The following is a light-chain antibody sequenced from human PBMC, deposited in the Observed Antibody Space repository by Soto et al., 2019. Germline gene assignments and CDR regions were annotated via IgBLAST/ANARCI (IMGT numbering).Light chain of an antibody. V-gene: IGLV2-14*01. Sequence: QSALTQPASVSGSPGQSITISCTGTSSDVGGYKYVSWYQQHPGKAPKLMSYDVSYRPSGVSNRFSGSKSGNTASLTISGLQAEDEADYYCSSYTSSSTTDFGTGTKLTVL. CDR1: SSDVGGYKY. CDR3: SSYTSSSTTD. J-gene: IGLJ1*01. CDR2: DVS.